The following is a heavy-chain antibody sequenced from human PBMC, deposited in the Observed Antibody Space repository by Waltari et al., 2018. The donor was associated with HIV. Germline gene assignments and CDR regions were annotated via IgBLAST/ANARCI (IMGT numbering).Heavy chain of an antibody. Sequence: QVQLVQSGAEVKKPGASVKVSCKASGYTFTSSGISWVRQAPGQGLEWMGWISAYNGHTIYAQKLQGRVTMTTDTSTSTAYMELRSLRSDDTAVYYCARDHSSSWYLGFDPWGQGTLVTVSS. J-gene: IGHJ5*02. CDR1: GYTFTSSG. CDR2: ISAYNGHT. D-gene: IGHD6-13*01. CDR3: ARDHSSSWYLGFDP. V-gene: IGHV1-18*01.